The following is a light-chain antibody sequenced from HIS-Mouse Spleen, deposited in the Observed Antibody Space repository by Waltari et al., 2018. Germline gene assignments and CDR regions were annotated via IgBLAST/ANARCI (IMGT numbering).Light chain of an antibody. Sequence: SYVLTQPPSVSVAPGKTARIPCGGNHLGSQSVHWYQQKPGQAPVLVVYDDSDRPSGIPERFSGSNSGNTATLTISRVEAGDEADYYCQVWDSSSDHVVFGGGTKLTVL. J-gene: IGLJ2*01. CDR1: HLGSQS. V-gene: IGLV3-21*03. CDR2: DDS. CDR3: QVWDSSSDHVV.